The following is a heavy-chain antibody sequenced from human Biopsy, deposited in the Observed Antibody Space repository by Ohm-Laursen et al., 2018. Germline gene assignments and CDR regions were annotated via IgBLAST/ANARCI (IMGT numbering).Heavy chain of an antibody. CDR1: GDSITRSY. D-gene: IGHD3-10*01. J-gene: IGHJ4*02. CDR2: VFDRGTT. V-gene: IGHV4-59*08. Sequence: SETLSLTCTLSGDSITRSYWSWIRQSPGKGLEWIGHVFDRGTTSYNPSVRSRVTMSEDTSKKQFSLKKTSVTAADTAIYYCAHGSGSYYKWDFWGRGILVTGSS. CDR3: AHGSGSYYKWDF.